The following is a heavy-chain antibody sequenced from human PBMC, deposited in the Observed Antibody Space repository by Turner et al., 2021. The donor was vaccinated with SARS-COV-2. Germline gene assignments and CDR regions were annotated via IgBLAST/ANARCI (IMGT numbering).Heavy chain of an antibody. CDR2: IHFSGTT. Sequence: QVQLQESGPGLVKPSATLSLNCTVSGASISGSYWSWVRQPPGKGLEWIGYIHFSGTTNYNPSLRSRVTISLDTSKSQFSLHLRSVTAADTAVYYCTRELGYCSDGSCRFEYDYWGQGTLVTVSS. D-gene: IGHD2-15*01. V-gene: IGHV4-59*01. J-gene: IGHJ4*02. CDR1: GASISGSY. CDR3: TRELGYCSDGSCRFEYDY.